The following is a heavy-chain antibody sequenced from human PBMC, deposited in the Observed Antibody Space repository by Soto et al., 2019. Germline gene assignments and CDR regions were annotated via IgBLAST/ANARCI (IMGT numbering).Heavy chain of an antibody. Sequence: QVQLVQSGAEVKKPGSSVKVSCKASGGSFRAFAITWVRQAPGQGLEWVGGIIALFGTTNYAHKFHGRVTITADEPTSTAYMELSSLRSEDTAVYYCARTACSGIDCSDYIYYGRDVWGQGTAVAVSS. V-gene: IGHV1-69*01. CDR2: IIALFGTT. CDR1: GGSFRAFA. J-gene: IGHJ6*02. D-gene: IGHD2-15*01. CDR3: ARTACSGIDCSDYIYYGRDV.